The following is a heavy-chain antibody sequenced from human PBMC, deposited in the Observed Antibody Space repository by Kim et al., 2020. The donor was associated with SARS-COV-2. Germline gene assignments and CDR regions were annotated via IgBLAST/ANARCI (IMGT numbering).Heavy chain of an antibody. D-gene: IGHD3-16*01. CDR2: GIT. J-gene: IGHJ4*02. Sequence: GITNYAQKFQGRVTITADKSTSTAYMELSSLRSEVSAVYYCAGGSTHFDYWGQGTLVTVSS. V-gene: IGHV1-69*02. CDR3: AGGSTHFDY.